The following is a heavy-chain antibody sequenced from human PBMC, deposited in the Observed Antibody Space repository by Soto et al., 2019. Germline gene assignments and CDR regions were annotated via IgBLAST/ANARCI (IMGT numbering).Heavy chain of an antibody. CDR3: ARGFHGDPKVFDY. Sequence: SETLSLTCTVSGGSISSYYWSWIRQPPGKGLEWIGYIYYSGSTNYNPSLKSRVTISVDTSKNQFSLKLSSVTAADTAVYYCARGFHGDPKVFDYWGQGTLVTVSS. V-gene: IGHV4-59*01. J-gene: IGHJ4*02. CDR2: IYYSGST. CDR1: GGSISSYY. D-gene: IGHD4-17*01.